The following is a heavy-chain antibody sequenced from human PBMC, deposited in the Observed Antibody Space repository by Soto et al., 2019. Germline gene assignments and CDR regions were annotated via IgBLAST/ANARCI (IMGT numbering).Heavy chain of an antibody. CDR1: GFTFSDYY. J-gene: IGHJ4*02. D-gene: IGHD5-12*01. V-gene: IGHV3-11*01. Sequence: GGSLRLSCAASGFTFSDYYMSWIRQAPGKGLEWISYISSRGSTIYYADSVKGRFTISRDNAKNSLYLQMNSLRAEDTAVYYCARDPLETVATPFDYWGQGTLVTVSS. CDR2: ISSRGSTI. CDR3: ARDPLETVATPFDY.